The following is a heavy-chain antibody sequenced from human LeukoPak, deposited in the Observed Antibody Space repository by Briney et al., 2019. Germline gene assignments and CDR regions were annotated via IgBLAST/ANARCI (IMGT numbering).Heavy chain of an antibody. Sequence: PGGSLRLSCAASGFTFRYSWMSWVRQAPGKGLVWVSRINSDRSITNYADSVKGRFTISRDNAKNTMYLQMNSLRAEDTAVYDCVTALGDSWGQGTLVTVSS. CDR2: INSDRSIT. J-gene: IGHJ5*01. D-gene: IGHD5-18*01. CDR3: VTALGDS. CDR1: GFTFRYSW. V-gene: IGHV3-74*01.